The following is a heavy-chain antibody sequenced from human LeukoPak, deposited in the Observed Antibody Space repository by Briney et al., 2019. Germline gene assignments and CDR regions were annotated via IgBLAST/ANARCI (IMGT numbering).Heavy chain of an antibody. J-gene: IGHJ4*02. D-gene: IGHD3-10*01. Sequence: GESLKISCKGSGYSFTSYWIGWVRQMPGKGLEWMGIIYPGDSDTRYSPFFQGQVTISADKSISTAYLQWSSLKASDTAMYYCARRRGGSGSYYNAYFDYWGQGTLVTVSS. CDR1: GYSFTSYW. CDR3: ARRRGGSGSYYNAYFDY. V-gene: IGHV5-51*01. CDR2: IYPGDSDT.